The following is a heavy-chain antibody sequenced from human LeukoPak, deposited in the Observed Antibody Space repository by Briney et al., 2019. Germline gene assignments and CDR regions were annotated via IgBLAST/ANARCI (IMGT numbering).Heavy chain of an antibody. V-gene: IGHV3-73*01. J-gene: IGHJ6*02. D-gene: IGHD4-23*01. CDR2: IKTKAESYAT. Sequence: PGGSLRLSCAASGFTFSGCAIYWVRQGSGKGLEWVARIKTKAESYATAYVASVKDRFTITRDDSNNTAYLQMASLKTEDTAVYYCTGLSGGNSDCYYYGLDVWGQGTMVTVSS. CDR1: GFTFSGCA. CDR3: TGLSGGNSDCYYYGLDV.